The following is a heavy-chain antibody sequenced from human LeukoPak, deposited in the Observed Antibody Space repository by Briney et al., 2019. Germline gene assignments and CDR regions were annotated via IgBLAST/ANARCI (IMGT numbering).Heavy chain of an antibody. CDR1: GFTFSSYA. D-gene: IGHD3-22*01. CDR2: ISYDGSNK. Sequence: PGGSLRLSCAASGFTFSSYAMHWVRQAPGKGVEWVAVISYDGSNKYYADSVKGRFTISRDNSKNTLYLQMNSLRAEDTAVYYCASGEITMIVVLNDAIDIWGQGTMVTVSS. V-gene: IGHV3-30-3*01. CDR3: ASGEITMIVVLNDAIDI. J-gene: IGHJ3*02.